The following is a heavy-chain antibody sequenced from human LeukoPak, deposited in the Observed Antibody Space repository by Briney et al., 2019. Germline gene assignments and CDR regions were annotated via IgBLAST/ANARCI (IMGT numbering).Heavy chain of an antibody. J-gene: IGHJ4*02. CDR1: LFTFSTYW. Sequence: VRSLRLSCAASLFTFSTYWMNWVRQAPGEGLGWVSRINTDGSSTTYASSVKGRFTISRDKAKNTLYLQMNSLRAEDTALYYCARDNTGYFDYWGQGTLVTVSS. D-gene: IGHD6-13*01. CDR3: ARDNTGYFDY. V-gene: IGHV3-74*01. CDR2: INTDGSST.